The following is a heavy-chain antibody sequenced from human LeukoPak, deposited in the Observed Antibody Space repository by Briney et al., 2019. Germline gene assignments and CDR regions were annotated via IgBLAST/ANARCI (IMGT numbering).Heavy chain of an antibody. V-gene: IGHV3-30*02. D-gene: IGHD3-22*01. CDR2: IRYDGSTQ. Sequence: GGSLSLSCAASGFIFRNYGMHWVRQAPGKGLEWATFIRYDGSTQFYADSVKGRFAISRDNSKNTGYLQMNSLRAEDTALYYCAKDILSDDSSGYRGGGFDPWGQGTLVTVSS. CDR3: AKDILSDDSSGYRGGGFDP. CDR1: GFIFRNYG. J-gene: IGHJ5*02.